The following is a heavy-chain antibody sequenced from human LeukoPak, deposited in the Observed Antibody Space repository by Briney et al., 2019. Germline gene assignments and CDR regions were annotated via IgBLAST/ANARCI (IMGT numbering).Heavy chain of an antibody. Sequence: PSETLSLTCTVSGGSISSSSYYWSWIRQPPGKGLEWIGYIYYSGSTNYNPSLKSRVTISVDTSKNQFSLKLSSVTAADTAMYYCARVATVTTPADAFDIWGQGTMVTVSS. J-gene: IGHJ3*02. V-gene: IGHV4-61*01. CDR1: GGSISSSSYY. CDR3: ARVATVTTPADAFDI. CDR2: IYYSGST. D-gene: IGHD4-17*01.